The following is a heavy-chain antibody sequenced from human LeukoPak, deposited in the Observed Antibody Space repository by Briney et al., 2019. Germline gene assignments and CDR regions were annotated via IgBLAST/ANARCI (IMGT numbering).Heavy chain of an antibody. CDR3: ARRLRYSSCDY. D-gene: IGHD6-19*01. V-gene: IGHV4-34*01. Sequence: PSETLSLTCAVYGGSFSGYYWSWIRQPPGKGLEWIGEINHGGSTNYNPSLRSRVTISVDTSKNQFSLKLSSVTAADTAVYYCARRLRYSSCDYWGQGTLVTVSS. CDR2: INHGGST. J-gene: IGHJ4*02. CDR1: GGSFSGYY.